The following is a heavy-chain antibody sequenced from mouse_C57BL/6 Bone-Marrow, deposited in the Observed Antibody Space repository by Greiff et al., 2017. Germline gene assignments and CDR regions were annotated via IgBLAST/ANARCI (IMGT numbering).Heavy chain of an antibody. CDR2: ISNGGGST. V-gene: IGHV5-12*01. Sequence: EVMLVESGGGLVQPGGSLKLSCAASGFTFSDYYMYWVRQTPEKRLEWVAYISNGGGSTYYPDTVKGRFTISRDNAKNTLYLQMSRLKSEDTAMYYCARLIYYGKYVWFAYWGQGTLVTVSA. CDR3: ARLIYYGKYVWFAY. J-gene: IGHJ3*01. CDR1: GFTFSDYY. D-gene: IGHD2-1*01.